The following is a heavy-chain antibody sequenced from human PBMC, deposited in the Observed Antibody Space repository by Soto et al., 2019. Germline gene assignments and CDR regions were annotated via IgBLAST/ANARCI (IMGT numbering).Heavy chain of an antibody. V-gene: IGHV4-4*08. CDR2: MYNTGST. Sequence: PSETLSLTCTVSGGSISGYYWSWIRQPPGKGLEWIGYMYNTGSTVYNPSVKGRFTISRDNSKNTLYLQMNSLRAEDTAVYYCAKSQWFGDAFDIWGQGTMVTVSS. D-gene: IGHD3-10*01. CDR3: AKSQWFGDAFDI. CDR1: GGSISGYY. J-gene: IGHJ3*02.